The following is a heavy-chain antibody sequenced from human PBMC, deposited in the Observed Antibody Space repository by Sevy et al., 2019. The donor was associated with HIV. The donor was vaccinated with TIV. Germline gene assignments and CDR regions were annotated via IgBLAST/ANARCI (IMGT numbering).Heavy chain of an antibody. CDR3: ARAGGDCYSKNECWFVS. CDR2: ISSSSGTI. Sequence: GGSLRLSCAASGFTFSAYSMNWVRQAPGKGLEWVSYISSSSGTIYYADSVMGQFTISRDNAKSSLYLQMNGLRAEDTAVYYCARAGGDCYSKNECWFVSWGQGTLVTVSS. J-gene: IGHJ5*01. CDR1: GFTFSAYS. V-gene: IGHV3-48*01. D-gene: IGHD2-21*01.